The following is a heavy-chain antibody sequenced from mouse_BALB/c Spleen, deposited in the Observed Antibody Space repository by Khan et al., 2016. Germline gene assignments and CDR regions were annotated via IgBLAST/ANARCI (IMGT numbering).Heavy chain of an antibody. CDR3: AGIEGAYAMDY. V-gene: IGHV5-17*02. CDR2: ITSGSTNT. CDR1: GFTFSGFG. Sequence: EVELVESGGDLVQPGGSRKLTCAASGFTFSGFGMHWVRQALEKGLVWVADITSGSTNTYYADTVKGRFTISRDNPKNTLFLQMTSLRSEDTAKYYCAGIEGAYAMDYWGQGTSITVSS. J-gene: IGHJ4*01.